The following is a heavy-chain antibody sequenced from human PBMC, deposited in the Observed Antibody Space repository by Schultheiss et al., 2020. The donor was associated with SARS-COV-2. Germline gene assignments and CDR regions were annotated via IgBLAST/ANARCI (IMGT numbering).Heavy chain of an antibody. CDR1: GGSISSRSYY. Sequence: SQTLSLTCTVSGGSISSRSYYWAWIRQPPGKGLEWIGSIYYSGSTYYNPSLRSRVTISVDTSKNQFSLKLSSVTAADTAVYYCARQYYDFWSDYLEKNTPVSGMFDPWGQGTLVTVSS. D-gene: IGHD3-3*01. J-gene: IGHJ5*02. CDR2: IYYSGST. CDR3: ARQYYDFWSDYLEKNTPVSGMFDP. V-gene: IGHV4-39*01.